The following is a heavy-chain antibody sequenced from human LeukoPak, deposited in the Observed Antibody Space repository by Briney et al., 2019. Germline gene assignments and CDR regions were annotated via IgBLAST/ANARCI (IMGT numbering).Heavy chain of an antibody. Sequence: SETPSLTCTVSGGSISSYYWSWIRQPPGKGLEWIGYIYYSGSTNYNPSLKSRVTISVDTSKNQFSLKLSSVTAADTAVYYCARSYSSSLDYWGQGTLVTVSS. CDR1: GGSISSYY. V-gene: IGHV4-59*01. D-gene: IGHD6-6*01. J-gene: IGHJ4*02. CDR2: IYYSGST. CDR3: ARSYSSSLDY.